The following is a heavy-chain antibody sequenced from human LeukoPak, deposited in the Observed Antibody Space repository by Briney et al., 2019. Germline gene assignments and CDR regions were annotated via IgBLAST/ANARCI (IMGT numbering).Heavy chain of an antibody. CDR1: GFTFSSYS. CDR3: ARDFRYSYGF. CDR2: ISSSSSTI. V-gene: IGHV3-48*01. D-gene: IGHD5-18*01. J-gene: IGHJ4*02. Sequence: PGGSLRLSCAASGFTFSSYSMNWVRQAPGKGLEWVSYISSSSSTIYCADSVKGRFTISRDNAKNSLYLQMNSLRAEDTAVYYCARDFRYSYGFWGQGTLVTVSS.